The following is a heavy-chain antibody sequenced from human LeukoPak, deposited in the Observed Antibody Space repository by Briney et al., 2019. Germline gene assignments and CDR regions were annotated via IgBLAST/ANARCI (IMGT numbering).Heavy chain of an antibody. CDR2: ISPYNGNT. CDR1: GYTFSTYV. D-gene: IGHD3-3*01. Sequence: GASVKVSCKASGYTFSTYVITWVRQAPGQGLEWLGWISPYNGNTNYTQKLRGRITMTTDTSTSTAYMELRSLRSDDTAVYYCARPAMPYYAFWSDSYLDVWGKGTTVTVSS. CDR3: ARPAMPYYAFWSDSYLDV. J-gene: IGHJ6*03. V-gene: IGHV1-18*01.